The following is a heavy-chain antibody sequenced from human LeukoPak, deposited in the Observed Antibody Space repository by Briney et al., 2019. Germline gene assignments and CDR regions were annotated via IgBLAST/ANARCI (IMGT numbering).Heavy chain of an antibody. CDR1: GGSISSSNW. CDR3: ARSPRFLEWLLSFDY. CDR2: IYHSGST. J-gene: IGHJ4*02. V-gene: IGHV4-4*02. D-gene: IGHD3-3*01. Sequence: SETLSLTCAVSGGSISSSNWWSWVRQPPGKGLEWIGEIYHSGSTNYNPSLKSRVTISVDKSKNQFSLKLSSVTAADTAVYYCARSPRFLEWLLSFDYWGQGTLVTVSS.